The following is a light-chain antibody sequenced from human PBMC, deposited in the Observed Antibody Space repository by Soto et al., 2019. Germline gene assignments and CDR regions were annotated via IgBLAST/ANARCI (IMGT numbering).Light chain of an antibody. CDR1: SSNIEENH. CDR3: GTWDSALTAGV. J-gene: IGLJ2*01. Sequence: QSALTQPPSVSAAPGQKVTISCSGSSSNIEENHVSWYQQRPGTAPKLLIYDNTKRPSGIPDRFSGSKSGTSATLAITGLQTGDEADYYCGTWDSALTAGVFGGGTKLTVL. CDR2: DNT. V-gene: IGLV1-51*01.